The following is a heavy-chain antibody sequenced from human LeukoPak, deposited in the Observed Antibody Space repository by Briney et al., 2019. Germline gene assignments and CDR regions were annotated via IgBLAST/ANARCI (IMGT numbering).Heavy chain of an antibody. Sequence: SVKVSCKASGGTFSSYAISWVRQAPGQGLEWMGGIIPIFGTANYAQKFQGRVTITTDESTSTAYMELSSLRSEDTAVYYCARDLGLERPPSSYYYYMDVWGKGTTVTVSS. CDR2: IIPIFGTA. CDR3: ARDLGLERPPSSYYYYMDV. CDR1: GGTFSSYA. J-gene: IGHJ6*03. V-gene: IGHV1-69*05. D-gene: IGHD1-1*01.